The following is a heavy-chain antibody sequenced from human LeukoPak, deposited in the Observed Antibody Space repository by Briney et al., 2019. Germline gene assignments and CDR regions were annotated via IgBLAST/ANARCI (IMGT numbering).Heavy chain of an antibody. J-gene: IGHJ4*02. V-gene: IGHV4-39*07. CDR2: IYYSGST. D-gene: IGHD5-12*01. CDR1: GGSISSSSYY. CDR3: ARIQYSGYDYVAGTFDYFDY. Sequence: SETLSLTCTVSGGSISSSSYYWGWIRQPPGKGLEWIGSIYYSGSTYYNPSLKSRVTISVDTSKNQFSLKLSSVTAADTAVYYCARIQYSGYDYVAGTFDYFDYWGQGTLVTVSS.